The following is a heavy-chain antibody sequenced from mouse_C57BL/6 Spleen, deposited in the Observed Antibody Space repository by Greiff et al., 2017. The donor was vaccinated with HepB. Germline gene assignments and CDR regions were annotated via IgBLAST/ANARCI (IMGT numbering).Heavy chain of an antibody. V-gene: IGHV3-6*01. CDR3: ARDYYGSSRAMDY. CDR2: ISYDGSN. J-gene: IGHJ4*01. D-gene: IGHD1-1*01. CDR1: GYSITSGYY. Sequence: VQLKESGPGLVKPSQSLSLTCSVTGYSITSGYYWNWIRQFPGNKLEWMGYISYDGSNNYNPSLKNRISITRDTSKNQFFLKLNSVTTEDTATYYCARDYYGSSRAMDYWGQGTSVTVSS.